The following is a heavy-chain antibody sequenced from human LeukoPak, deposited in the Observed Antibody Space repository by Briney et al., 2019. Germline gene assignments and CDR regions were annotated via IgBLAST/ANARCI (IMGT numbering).Heavy chain of an antibody. CDR1: GGSISSYY. J-gene: IGHJ6*02. D-gene: IGHD3-10*01. CDR2: IYYSGST. CDR3: AREPASITMVRGYYGMDV. Sequence: PSETLSLTCTVSGGSISSYYWSWIRQPPGKGLEWIGYIYYSGSTNYNPSLKSRVTISVDTSKNQFSLKLSSVTAAGTAVYYCAREPASITMVRGYYGMDVWGQGTTVTVSS. V-gene: IGHV4-59*01.